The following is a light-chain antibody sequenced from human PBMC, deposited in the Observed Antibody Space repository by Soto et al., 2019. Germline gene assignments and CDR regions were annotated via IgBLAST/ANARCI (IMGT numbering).Light chain of an antibody. V-gene: IGLV2-14*01. CDR2: DVS. Sequence: QSALTQPASVSGSPGQSITISCTGTSSDIGGYNYVSWYQQHPAKAPKLVIYDVSNRPSGVSNRFSGSKSGNTASLTISGLQAEYEADYDCTSYISSSTHVVVGRGTKLTVL. CDR3: TSYISSSTHVV. CDR1: SSDIGGYNY. J-gene: IGLJ2*01.